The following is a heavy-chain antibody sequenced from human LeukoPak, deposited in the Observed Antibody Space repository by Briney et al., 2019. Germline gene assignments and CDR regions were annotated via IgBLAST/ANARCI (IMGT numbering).Heavy chain of an antibody. CDR3: AREWSGFGELPDN. Sequence: GGSLRLSCAASGFTFSSYAMHWVRQAPGKGLEWVAVISYDGSNKYYADSVKGRFTTSRDNAKNTLYLQMNSLRADDTAVYYCAREWSGFGELPDNWGQGTLVTVS. J-gene: IGHJ4*02. V-gene: IGHV3-30*04. CDR2: ISYDGSNK. CDR1: GFTFSSYA. D-gene: IGHD3-10*01.